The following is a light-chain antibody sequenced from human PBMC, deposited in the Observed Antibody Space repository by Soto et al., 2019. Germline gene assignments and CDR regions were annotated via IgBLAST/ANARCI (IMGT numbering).Light chain of an antibody. V-gene: IGKV1-9*01. J-gene: IGKJ4*01. CDR1: QGISSY. Sequence: DIQLTQSPSFLSASVGDRVTISCRASQGISSYLAWYQQKPGKAPKLLIYAASTLQSGVPSRFSGSGSGTEFTLTISSLQPEVFATYYCQQLNSYPSLTFGGGTKVEIK. CDR3: QQLNSYPSLT. CDR2: AAS.